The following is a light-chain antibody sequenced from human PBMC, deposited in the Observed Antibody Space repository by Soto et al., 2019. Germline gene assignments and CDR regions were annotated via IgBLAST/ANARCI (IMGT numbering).Light chain of an antibody. J-gene: IGKJ3*01. V-gene: IGKV2-28*01. CDR1: QSLLHSDGYNY. CDR3: MQALQTPQVT. Sequence: IVMTQSPLSLPVTPGEPASISCRSSQSLLHSDGYNYLDWYLQKPGQSPQLLIYLGSSRASGVPDRFGGSGSGTDFTLKISRVEAEDVGIYYCMQALQTPQVTFGPGTKVDIK. CDR2: LGS.